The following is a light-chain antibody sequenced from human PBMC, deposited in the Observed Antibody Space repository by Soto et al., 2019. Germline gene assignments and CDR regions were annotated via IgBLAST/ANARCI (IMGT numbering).Light chain of an antibody. V-gene: IGLV2-14*03. J-gene: IGLJ1*01. CDR3: NSYSTSSTPYV. CDR1: SSDIGDYHY. Sequence: QSALTQPASVSGSPGQSITISCTGTSSDIGDYHYVSWYQLLPGKAPKLLIYDVTNRPSGVSNRFSGSKSGNMASLTISGLQAEDEADYYCNSYSTSSTPYVFGTGTKVTVL. CDR2: DVT.